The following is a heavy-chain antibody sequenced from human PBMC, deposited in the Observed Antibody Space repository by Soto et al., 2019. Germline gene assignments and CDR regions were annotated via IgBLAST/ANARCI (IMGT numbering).Heavy chain of an antibody. Sequence: GGSLRLSCAASGFTLSSYWMHWVRQVPGKGLVWVSRINSDGSSTTYADTVKGRFTISRDNAKNTLYLQMNSLRAEDTALYYCAKESYNRRTDFDYWGQGTLVTVSS. D-gene: IGHD3-10*01. V-gene: IGHV3-74*01. CDR2: INSDGSST. J-gene: IGHJ4*02. CDR1: GFTLSSYW. CDR3: AKESYNRRTDFDY.